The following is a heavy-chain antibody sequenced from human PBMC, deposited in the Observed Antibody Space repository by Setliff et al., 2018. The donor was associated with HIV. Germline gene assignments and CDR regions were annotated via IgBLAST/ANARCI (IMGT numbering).Heavy chain of an antibody. J-gene: IGHJ3*02. D-gene: IGHD1-26*01. CDR3: TRGPWSKVVTTDTFDI. CDR1: GYIFGNYG. V-gene: IGHV1-18*01. Sequence: GASVKVSCKASGYIFGNYGINWGRQAHGQGLEWMGWISGHNGNTNSAQKVQGRVIMTTDTSTSTAYMELRSLRSDDAAVYYRTRGPWSKVVTTDTFDIWGQGTMVTVSS. CDR2: ISGHNGNT.